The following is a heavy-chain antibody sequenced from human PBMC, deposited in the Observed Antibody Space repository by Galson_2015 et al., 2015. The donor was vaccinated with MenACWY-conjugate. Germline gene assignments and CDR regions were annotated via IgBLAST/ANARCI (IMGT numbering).Heavy chain of an antibody. V-gene: IGHV3-23*01. D-gene: IGHD2-2*01. CDR1: GFTFSTYA. Sequence: SLRLSCAAPGFTFSTYAMSWVRQAPGMGLEWVSAIRNSGSSTYYADSVKGRFTISRDNSRNTLFLQMNSLRAEDTAVYYCAKGGPFSSCSATSCYWAYWGPGALVTVSS. CDR3: AKGGPFSSCSATSCYWAY. J-gene: IGHJ4*02. CDR2: IRNSGSST.